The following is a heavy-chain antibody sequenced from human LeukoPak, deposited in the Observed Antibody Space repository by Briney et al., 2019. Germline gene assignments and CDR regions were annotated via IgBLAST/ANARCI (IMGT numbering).Heavy chain of an antibody. CDR1: GYTFTGYY. V-gene: IGHV1-2*02. D-gene: IGHD5-18*01. Sequence: ASVKVSCKASGYTFTGYYMHWVRQAPGQGLEWMGWINPNSGGTNYAQKFQGRVTMTRDTSISTAYVELSRLRSDDTAVYYCARSGGDTAMVKGRDYYYYMDVWGKGTTVTVSS. CDR3: ARSGGDTAMVKGRDYYYYMDV. CDR2: INPNSGGT. J-gene: IGHJ6*03.